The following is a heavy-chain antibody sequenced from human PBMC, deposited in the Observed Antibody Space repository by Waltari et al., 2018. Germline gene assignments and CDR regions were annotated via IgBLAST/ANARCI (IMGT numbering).Heavy chain of an antibody. CDR1: GFSINAYA. CDR3: AKGGVGYCTRTSCCIGFDL. Sequence: EVQLLESGGGLSQPGGSLRLSCAASGFSINAYAMSWVRRAPGKGMEGVSSISERCDSTFYACSVKGRVTTTRDNSKSTFYLQKSNVGSEDTAVYYCAKGGVGYCTRTSCCIGFDLWGQGTLVTVSS. D-gene: IGHD2-2*01. CDR2: ISERCDST. V-gene: IGHV3-23*01. J-gene: IGHJ4*02.